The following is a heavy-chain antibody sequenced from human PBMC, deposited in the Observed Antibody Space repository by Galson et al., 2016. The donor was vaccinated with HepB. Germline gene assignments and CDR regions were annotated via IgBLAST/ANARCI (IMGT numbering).Heavy chain of an antibody. D-gene: IGHD4-11*01. V-gene: IGHV5-51*01. CDR3: ARSNYGGHAFYYYGMDV. CDR1: GYSFTSYW. CDR2: IYPGDSDT. Sequence: QSGAEVKKPGGSLKISCKGSGYSFTSYWIGWVRQMPGKGLEWMGIIYPGDSDTRYSPSFQGQVTISADKSISTAYLQWSSLKASDTAMYYCARSNYGGHAFYYYGMDVWGQGTTVTVSS. J-gene: IGHJ6*02.